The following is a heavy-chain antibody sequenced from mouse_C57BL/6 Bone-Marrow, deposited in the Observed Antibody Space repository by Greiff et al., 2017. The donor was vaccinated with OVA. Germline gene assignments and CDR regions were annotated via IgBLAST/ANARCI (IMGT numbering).Heavy chain of an antibody. D-gene: IGHD2-3*01. J-gene: IGHJ3*01. CDR1: GFSLTSYG. CDR3: GRNSDGGFAY. V-gene: IGHV2-2*01. Sequence: VKVVESGPGLVQPSQSLSITCTVSGFSLTSYGVHWVRQSPGKGLEWLGVIWSGGSTDYNAAFISRLSISKDNSKSQVFFKMNSLQADDTAIYYCGRNSDGGFAYWGQGTLVTVSA. CDR2: IWSGGST.